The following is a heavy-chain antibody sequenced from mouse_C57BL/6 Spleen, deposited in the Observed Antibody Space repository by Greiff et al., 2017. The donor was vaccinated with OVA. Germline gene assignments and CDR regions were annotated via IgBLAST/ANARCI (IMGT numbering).Heavy chain of an antibody. CDR2: IDPETGGT. Sequence: VQLQQSGAELVRPGASVTLSCKASGYTFTDYEMHWVKQTPVHCLEWIGAIDPETGGTAYNQKFKGKAILTADKSSSTAYMELRSLTSEDSAVYYCTRRALLLRVPFDVWGTGTTVTVSS. J-gene: IGHJ1*03. CDR3: TRRALLLRVPFDV. CDR1: GYTFTDYE. D-gene: IGHD1-1*01. V-gene: IGHV1-15*01.